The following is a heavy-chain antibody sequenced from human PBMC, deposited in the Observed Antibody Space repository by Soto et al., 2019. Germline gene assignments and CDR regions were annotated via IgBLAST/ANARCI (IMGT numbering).Heavy chain of an antibody. Sequence: QITLKESGPTLVKPTQTLTLTCTFSGFSLSTSGVGVGWIRQPPGKALEWLALIYWDDDKRYSPSLKSRLTITNDTSKNQVVLTMTNMDPVDTATYFCARRRTALDYWGQGTLVTVSS. CDR2: IYWDDDK. D-gene: IGHD2-21*02. CDR3: ARRRTALDY. J-gene: IGHJ4*02. V-gene: IGHV2-5*02. CDR1: GFSLSTSGVG.